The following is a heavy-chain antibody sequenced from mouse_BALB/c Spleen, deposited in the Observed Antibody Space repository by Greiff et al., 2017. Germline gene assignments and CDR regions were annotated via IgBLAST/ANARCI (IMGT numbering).Heavy chain of an antibody. CDR2: IWAGGST. D-gene: IGHD4-1*01. V-gene: IGHV2-9*02. CDR1: GFSLTSYG. CDR3: ARELTGGGWFAY. J-gene: IGHJ3*01. Sequence: QVQLKESGPGLVAPSQSLSITCTVSGFSLTSYGVHWVRQPPGKGLEWLGVIWAGGSTNYNSALMSRLSISKDNSKSQVFLKMNSLQTDDTAMYYCARELTGGGWFAYWGQGTLVTVSA.